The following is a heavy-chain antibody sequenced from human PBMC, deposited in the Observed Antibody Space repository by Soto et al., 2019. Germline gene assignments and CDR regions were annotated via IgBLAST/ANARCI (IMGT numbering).Heavy chain of an antibody. Sequence: PSETLSLTCTVSGGPFSRGGYYWSWIRQHPGKGLECIGYIFYTGSTYYNPTLKSRVTISVDTSKSQFSLNLSSLTAADTAVYYCARSQTTLTFYDYWGQGTLVIVSS. CDR3: ARSQTTLTFYDY. V-gene: IGHV4-31*03. D-gene: IGHD4-17*01. CDR1: GGPFSRGGYY. CDR2: IFYTGST. J-gene: IGHJ4*02.